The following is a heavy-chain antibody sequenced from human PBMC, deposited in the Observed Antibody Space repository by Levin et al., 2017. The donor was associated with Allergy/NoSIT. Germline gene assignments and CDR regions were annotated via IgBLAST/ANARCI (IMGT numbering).Heavy chain of an antibody. CDR1: GGSISNYY. CDR3: ERYEHIGLSAVGFEI. Sequence: SETLSLTCTVSGGSISNYYWSWIRQAPGKGLEWIGYIHSTGSTKSTPSLRSRVTISVDTSKNQFALKLSSVTAADTAIYYCERYEHIGLSAVGFEIWGQGTMVSVSS. J-gene: IGHJ3*02. D-gene: IGHD2-21*01. V-gene: IGHV4-59*01. CDR2: IHSTGST.